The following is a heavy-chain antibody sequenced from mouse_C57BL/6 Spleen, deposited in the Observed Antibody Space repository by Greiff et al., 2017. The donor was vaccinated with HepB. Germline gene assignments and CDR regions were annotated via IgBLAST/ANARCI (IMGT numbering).Heavy chain of an antibody. CDR3: ARGYYGSSYDYFDY. CDR2: ISSGGSYT. D-gene: IGHD1-1*01. CDR1: GFTFSSYG. Sequence: DVKLVESGGDLVKPGGSLKLSCAASGFTFSSYGMSWVRQTPDKRLEWVATISSGGSYTYYPDSVKGRFTISRDNAKNTLYLQMSSLKSEDTAMYYCARGYYGSSYDYFDYWGQGTTLTVSS. V-gene: IGHV5-6*02. J-gene: IGHJ2*01.